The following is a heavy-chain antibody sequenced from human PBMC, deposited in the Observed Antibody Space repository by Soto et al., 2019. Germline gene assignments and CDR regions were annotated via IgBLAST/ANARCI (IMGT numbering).Heavy chain of an antibody. J-gene: IGHJ4*02. D-gene: IGHD3-9*01. Sequence: GGSLRLSCAASGFTFSSYGMHWVRQAPGKGLEWVAVISYDGSNKYYADSVKGRFTISRDNSKNTLYLQMNSLRAEDTAVYYCAKDQWSYDITYYFDYWGQGTLVTVSS. CDR1: GFTFSSYG. CDR3: AKDQWSYDITYYFDY. CDR2: ISYDGSNK. V-gene: IGHV3-30*18.